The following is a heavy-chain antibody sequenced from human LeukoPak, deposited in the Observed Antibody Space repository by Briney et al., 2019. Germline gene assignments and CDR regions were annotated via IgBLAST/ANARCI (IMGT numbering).Heavy chain of an antibody. CDR2: ISYDGYSE. CDR3: ARGASGSGSYYSSFQH. J-gene: IGHJ1*01. Sequence: GRSLRLSCAASGFTFRSYAMHWVRQAPGKGLEWVAVISYDGYSEYYADSVKGRFTISRDNSKNTLYLQMNSLRAEDTAVYYCARGASGSGSYYSSFQHWGQGTLVTVSS. CDR1: GFTFRSYA. D-gene: IGHD3-10*01. V-gene: IGHV3-30-3*01.